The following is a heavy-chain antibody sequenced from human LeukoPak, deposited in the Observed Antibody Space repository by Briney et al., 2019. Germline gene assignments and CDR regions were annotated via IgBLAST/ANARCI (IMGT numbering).Heavy chain of an antibody. CDR1: GFTFSSYA. CDR3: ARDHESLGDY. Sequence: GGSLRLSCAASGFTFSSYAMHWVRQAPGKGLEWVAVISYDGSNKYYADSVKGRFTISRDNSKNTLYLQMNSLRAEDTAVYYCARDHESLGDYWGQGTLVTVSS. V-gene: IGHV3-30-3*01. CDR2: ISYDGSNK. J-gene: IGHJ4*02.